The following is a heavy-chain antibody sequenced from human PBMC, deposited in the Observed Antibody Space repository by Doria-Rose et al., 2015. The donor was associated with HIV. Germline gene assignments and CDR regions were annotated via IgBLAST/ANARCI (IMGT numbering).Heavy chain of an antibody. CDR2: ISSSSSYI. CDR3: ARGSPTSVPGIKGGGDY. Sequence: VQLVQSGGGLVKPGGSLRLSCAASGFTFSSYSMNWVRQAPGKGLEWVSSISSSSSYIYYADSVEGRFTISRDNAKNSLDLQMNSLRAGGTAGYFCARGSPTSVPGIKGGGDYWGQGTLVTVSS. J-gene: IGHJ4*02. D-gene: IGHD3-10*01. V-gene: IGHV3-21*03. CDR1: GFTFSSYS.